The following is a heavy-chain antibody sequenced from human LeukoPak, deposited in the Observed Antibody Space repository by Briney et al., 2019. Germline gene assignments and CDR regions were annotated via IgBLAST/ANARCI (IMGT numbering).Heavy chain of an antibody. CDR2: IYYSGST. J-gene: IGHJ6*03. V-gene: IGHV4-59*08. CDR3: ARARYYYYYYLDV. Sequence: SETLSLTCTVSGGSISSYYWSWIRQPPGKGLEWIGYIYYSGSTNYNPSLKSRVTISVDTSKNQFSLRLSSVTAADTAVYYCARARYYYYYYLDVWGKGTTVTISS. CDR1: GGSISSYY.